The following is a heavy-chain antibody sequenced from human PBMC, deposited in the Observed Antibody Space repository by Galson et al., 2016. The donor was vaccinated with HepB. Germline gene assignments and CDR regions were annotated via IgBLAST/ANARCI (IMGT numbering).Heavy chain of an antibody. Sequence: SLRLSCAASGFVFSNFGLSWVRQAPGKGLEWVASISTRRTTYYSDSVQGRFTISRDNSNNTLYLQMNGLRAEDTAVYYCAKERLVRRIFDPWGQGTLLTVSS. CDR2: ISTRRTT. V-gene: IGHV3-23*01. CDR3: AKERLVRRIFDP. J-gene: IGHJ5*02. D-gene: IGHD1-1*01. CDR1: GFVFSNFG.